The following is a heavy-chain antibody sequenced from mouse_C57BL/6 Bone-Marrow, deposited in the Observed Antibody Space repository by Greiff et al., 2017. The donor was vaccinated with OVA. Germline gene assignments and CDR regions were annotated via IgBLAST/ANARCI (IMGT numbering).Heavy chain of an antibody. CDR2: INPSSGYT. J-gene: IGHJ3*01. CDR3: ASAAYYSNYSFAY. D-gene: IGHD2-5*01. V-gene: IGHV1-7*01. CDR1: GYTFTSYW. Sequence: QVQLQQSGAELAKPGASVKLSCKASGYTFTSYWMHWVKQRPGQGLEWIGYINPSSGYTKYNQKFKDKATLTADNSSSTAYMQLSSLTYEDSAVYYCASAAYYSNYSFAYWGQGTLVTVSA.